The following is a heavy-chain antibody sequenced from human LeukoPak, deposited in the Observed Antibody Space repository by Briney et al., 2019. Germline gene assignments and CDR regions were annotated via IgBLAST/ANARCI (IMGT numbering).Heavy chain of an antibody. CDR2: IGANGLST. CDR1: GFTFNGYG. J-gene: IGHJ6*03. V-gene: IGHV3-23*01. CDR3: AKNGASSGYSAMDV. Sequence: GGSLRLSCAASGFTFNGYGMNWVRQAPGKGLEWVSVIGANGLSTYHADSVKGRFTISRDNYKNTLYLQMNSLRVEDTALYYCAKNGASSGYSAMDVWGKGTTVTVSS. D-gene: IGHD3-22*01.